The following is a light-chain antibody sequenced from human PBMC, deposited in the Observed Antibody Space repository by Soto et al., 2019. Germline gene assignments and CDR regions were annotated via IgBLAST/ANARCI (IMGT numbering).Light chain of an antibody. CDR3: QHYNSYSEA. J-gene: IGKJ1*01. CDR2: GAS. V-gene: IGKV3-15*01. CDR1: QSVSSD. Sequence: EIVMTQSPATLSVSPGERATLSCRASQSVSSDLAWYQQIPGQAPRLLIFGASTRATGIPARFSGSGSGTDFTLTISSLQSEDFATYYCQHYNSYSEAFGQGTKVELK.